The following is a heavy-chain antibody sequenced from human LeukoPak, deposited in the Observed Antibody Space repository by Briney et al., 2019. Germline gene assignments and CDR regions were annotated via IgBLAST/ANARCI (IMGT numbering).Heavy chain of an antibody. CDR2: IYYSGST. J-gene: IGHJ6*02. CDR3: ARGRGSGSSTYSDYYYGMDV. V-gene: IGHV4-59*12. CDR1: GFTFSSYA. Sequence: GSLRLSCAASGFTFSSYAMSWIRQHPGKGLEWIGYIYYSGSTNYNPSLKSRVTISVDTSKNQFSLKPSSVTAADTAVYYCARGRGSGSSTYSDYYYGMDVWGQGTTVTVSS. D-gene: IGHD1-26*01.